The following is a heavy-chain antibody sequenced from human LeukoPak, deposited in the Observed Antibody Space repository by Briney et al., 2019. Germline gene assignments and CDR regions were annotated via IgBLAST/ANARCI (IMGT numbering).Heavy chain of an antibody. J-gene: IGHJ4*02. V-gene: IGHV3-23*01. Sequence: PGGSLRLSCAASGFTFSSYAMSWVRQAPGKGLQWVSAISGSGGSTYYADSVKGRFTISRDNSKNTLYLQMNSLRAEDTAVYYCAKDLGGSYYPFDYWGQGTLVTVSS. CDR3: AKDLGGSYYPFDY. D-gene: IGHD3-10*01. CDR1: GFTFSSYA. CDR2: ISGSGGST.